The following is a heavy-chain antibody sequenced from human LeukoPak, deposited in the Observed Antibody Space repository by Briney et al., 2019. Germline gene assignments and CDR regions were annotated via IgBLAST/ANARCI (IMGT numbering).Heavy chain of an antibody. CDR1: GFTFSSYG. J-gene: IGHJ4*02. CDR3: AKGPISQTNLLFDY. V-gene: IGHV3-30*02. Sequence: GGSLRLSCAASGFTFSSYGMHWVRQAPGKGLEWVAFIRYDGSNKYYADSVKGRFTISRDNSKNTLYLQMNSLRAEDTAVYYCAKGPISQTNLLFDYWGQGTLVTVSS. CDR2: IRYDGSNK. D-gene: IGHD1-26*01.